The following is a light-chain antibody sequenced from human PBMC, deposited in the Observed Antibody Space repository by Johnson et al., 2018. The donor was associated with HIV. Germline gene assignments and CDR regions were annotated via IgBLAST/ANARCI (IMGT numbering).Light chain of an antibody. Sequence: QSVLTQPPSVSAAPGQKVTISCSGSSSNIGNNYVSWYQQLPGTAPKLLIYENNKRPSGIPDRFSGSKSGTSATLGITGLQTGDEADYYCGTWDSSLSAGGLVATGTTSTVL. J-gene: IGLJ1*01. CDR2: ENN. CDR1: SSNIGNNY. CDR3: GTWDSSLSAGGL. V-gene: IGLV1-51*02.